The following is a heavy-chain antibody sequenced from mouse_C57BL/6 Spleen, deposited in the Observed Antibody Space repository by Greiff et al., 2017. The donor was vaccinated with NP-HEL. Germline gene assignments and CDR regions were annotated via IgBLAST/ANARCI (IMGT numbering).Heavy chain of an antibody. J-gene: IGHJ1*03. Sequence: EVQLVESGGGLVKPGGSLKLSCAASGFTFSSYAMSWVRQTPEKRLEWVATISDGGSYTYYPDNVKGRFTISRDNAKNNRYLQMSHLKSEDTAMYYCARDEYYGSSYWYFDVWGTGTTVTVSS. CDR2: ISDGGSYT. CDR3: ARDEYYGSSYWYFDV. CDR1: GFTFSSYA. V-gene: IGHV5-4*01. D-gene: IGHD1-1*01.